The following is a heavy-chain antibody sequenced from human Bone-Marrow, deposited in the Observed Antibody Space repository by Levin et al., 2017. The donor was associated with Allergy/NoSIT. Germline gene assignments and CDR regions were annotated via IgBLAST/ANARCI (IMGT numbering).Heavy chain of an antibody. Sequence: PGGSLRLSCAGSGFTFDDYAMHWVRQAPGKGLEWVSGISWNSRRLGYADSVKGRFTISRDNAKNSLYLQMHSLRPEDTAFYYCTKDGSGWYKLDNWGQGTLVTVSS. V-gene: IGHV3-9*01. CDR2: ISWNSRRL. J-gene: IGHJ4*02. D-gene: IGHD6-19*01. CDR3: TKDGSGWYKLDN. CDR1: GFTFDDYA.